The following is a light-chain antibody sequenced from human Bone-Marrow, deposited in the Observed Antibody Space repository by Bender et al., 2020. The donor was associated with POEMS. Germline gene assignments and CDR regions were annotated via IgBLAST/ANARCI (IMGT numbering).Light chain of an antibody. J-gene: IGLJ1*01. Sequence: QSALTQPASVSGSPGKSIAISCTGTSNDVGGYNSVSWYQQYPGRAPKLIIYDVTSRPSGVSDRFSGSKSGNTASLTISGLQAEDEADYYCCSYAGSRIFVFGTGTKVTVL. CDR1: SNDVGGYNS. CDR2: DVT. CDR3: CSYAGSRIFV. V-gene: IGLV2-14*03.